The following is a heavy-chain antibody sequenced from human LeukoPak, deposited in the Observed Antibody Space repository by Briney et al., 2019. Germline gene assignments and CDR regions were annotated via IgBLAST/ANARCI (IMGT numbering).Heavy chain of an antibody. J-gene: IGHJ4*02. V-gene: IGHV3-7*01. D-gene: IGHD3-16*01. CDR2: IKEDGSQK. Sequence: GGSLRLSCAASGFTFSNYWINWVRQAPGKGLEWVANIKEDGSQKYYVESMKGRFTVSRDNAKNSVYLQVSSLRDADTGVYYCARGLNTSPGIDYWGQGTLVTVSS. CDR1: GFTFSNYW. CDR3: ARGLNTSPGIDY.